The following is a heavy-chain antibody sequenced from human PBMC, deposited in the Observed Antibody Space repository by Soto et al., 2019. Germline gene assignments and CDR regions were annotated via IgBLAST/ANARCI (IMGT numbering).Heavy chain of an antibody. V-gene: IGHV5-10-1*01. CDR1: GYSFTSYW. D-gene: IGHD3-22*01. CDR3: GRRPMTYYYYSSGYYPFDI. J-gene: IGHJ3*02. CDR2: IDPSDSYT. Sequence: PGESLKISCKGYGYSFTSYWISWVRQMPWKGLEWMGRIDPSDSYTNYSPSFQGHVTISPDKSISTAYLQWSRLKASDTAMYYCGRRPMTYYYYSSGYYPFDIWGQGTMVPV.